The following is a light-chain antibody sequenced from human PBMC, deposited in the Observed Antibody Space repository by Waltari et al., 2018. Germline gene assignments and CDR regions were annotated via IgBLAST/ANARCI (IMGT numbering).Light chain of an antibody. Sequence: EIVMTQSPATLSMSPGESATLSCRASQSLNSAFAWYQQKPGQAPRLLIYSTSTRATGSQARFSGSGSGTEFTLTISSLQSEDFAIYYCQQYNYWPWTFGQGTRVEIK. J-gene: IGKJ1*01. CDR1: QSLNSA. V-gene: IGKV3D-15*01. CDR3: QQYNYWPWT. CDR2: STS.